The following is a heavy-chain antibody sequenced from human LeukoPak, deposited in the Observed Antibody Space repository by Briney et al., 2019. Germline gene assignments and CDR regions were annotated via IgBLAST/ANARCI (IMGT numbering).Heavy chain of an antibody. V-gene: IGHV3-30-3*01. CDR3: TTDGELLEGWTFDY. Sequence: GGSLRLSCAASGFTFSSYAMHWVRQAPGKGLEWVAVISYDGSNKYYADSVKGRFTISRDNSKNTLYLQMNSLRAEDTAVYYCTTDGELLEGWTFDYWGQGTLVTVSS. CDR2: ISYDGSNK. J-gene: IGHJ4*02. CDR1: GFTFSSYA. D-gene: IGHD2-15*01.